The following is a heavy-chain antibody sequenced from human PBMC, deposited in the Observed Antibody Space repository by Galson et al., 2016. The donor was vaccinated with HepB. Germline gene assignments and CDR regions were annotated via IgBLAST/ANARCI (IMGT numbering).Heavy chain of an antibody. J-gene: IGHJ4*02. Sequence: TLSLTCTVSGGSFSSGGYSWNWIRQPAGKGLEWIGRASPSGSTNYHPSLKRRVTISVDTSKKQFSLNLRSVTAADTAVYYCACHYYDSRGYTDFWGQGTLVTVSS. D-gene: IGHD3-22*01. CDR2: ASPSGST. CDR1: GGSFSSGGYS. CDR3: ACHYYDSRGYTDF. V-gene: IGHV4-61*02.